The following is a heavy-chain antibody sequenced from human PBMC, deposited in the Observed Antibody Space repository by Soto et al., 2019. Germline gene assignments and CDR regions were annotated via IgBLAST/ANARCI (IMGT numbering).Heavy chain of an antibody. V-gene: IGHV1-46*01. J-gene: IGHJ6*02. CDR2: INPSGGST. CDR1: GYTFTSYY. Sequence: QVQLVQSGAEVKKPGASVKVSCKASGYTFTSYYMHWVRQAPGQGLEWMGIINPSGGSTSYAQKFQDRVTMTRDTSTSTVYMELSSLRSEDTAVYYCARGLRITMVRGVIEYYYYGMDVWGQGTTVTVSS. CDR3: ARGLRITMVRGVIEYYYYGMDV. D-gene: IGHD3-10*01.